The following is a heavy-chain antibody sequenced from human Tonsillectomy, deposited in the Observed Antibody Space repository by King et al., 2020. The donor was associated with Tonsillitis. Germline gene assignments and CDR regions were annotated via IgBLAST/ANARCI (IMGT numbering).Heavy chain of an antibody. J-gene: IGHJ5*02. CDR2: ISGSGGNT. CDR3: AKEGYSSGWYSP. D-gene: IGHD6-19*01. Sequence: VQLVESGGGLVQPGGSLRLSCAASGFTFNNYAMSWVRQAPGKVLEWVSAISGSGGNTYYADSVKGRFTISRDNSKNTLYLQMNSLRAEDTAVYYCAKEGYSSGWYSPWGQGTLVTVSS. CDR1: GFTFNNYA. V-gene: IGHV3-23*04.